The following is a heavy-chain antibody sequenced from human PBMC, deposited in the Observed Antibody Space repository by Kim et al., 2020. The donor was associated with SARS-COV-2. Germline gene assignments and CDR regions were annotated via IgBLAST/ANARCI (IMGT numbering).Heavy chain of an antibody. CDR3: AKHLGATKQPFDF. Sequence: YYADSVRGRFTASRDESKNTLFLQMSDLRAEDTAVYYCAKHLGATKQPFDFWGQGTLVTVSS. V-gene: IGHV3-23*01. J-gene: IGHJ4*02. D-gene: IGHD5-12*01.